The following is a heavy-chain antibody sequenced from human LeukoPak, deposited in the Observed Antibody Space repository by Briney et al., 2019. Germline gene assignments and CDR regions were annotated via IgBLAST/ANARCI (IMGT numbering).Heavy chain of an antibody. Sequence: SETLSLTCTVSGGSITNYYWSWIRQPPGKGLEWIGYIYYIGSTNYNPSLKSRVTISVDTSKNQFSLKLSSVTAADTAVYYCARVGAYNWFDPWGQGTLVTVSS. J-gene: IGHJ5*02. D-gene: IGHD3-10*01. CDR3: ARVGAYNWFDP. CDR2: IYYIGST. V-gene: IGHV4-59*01. CDR1: GGSITNYY.